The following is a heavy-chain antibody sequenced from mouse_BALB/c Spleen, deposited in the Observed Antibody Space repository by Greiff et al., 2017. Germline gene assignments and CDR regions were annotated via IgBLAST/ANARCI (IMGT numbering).Heavy chain of an antibody. D-gene: IGHD2-10*01. J-gene: IGHJ2*01. CDR1: GFNIKDTY. Sequence: EVQLQQSGAELVKPGASVKLSCTASGFNIKDTYMHWVKQRPEQGLEWIGRIDPANGNTKYDPKFQGKATITADTSSNTAYLQLSGLTSEDTAVYYCASLQWGSDWGQGTTLTVSS. CDR2: IDPANGNT. V-gene: IGHV14-3*02. CDR3: ASLQWGSD.